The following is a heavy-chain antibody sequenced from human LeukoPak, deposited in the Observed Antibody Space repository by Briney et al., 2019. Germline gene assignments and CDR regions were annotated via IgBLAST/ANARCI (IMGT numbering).Heavy chain of an antibody. CDR3: ARVTNYDCVWGSYSDY. Sequence: GASVKVSCKASGYTFTCYYMHWVRQAPGQGLEWMGWINPNSGGTNYAQKFQGRVTMTRDTSISTAYMELSRLRSDDTAVYYCARVTNYDCVWGSYSDYWGQGTLVTVSS. V-gene: IGHV1-2*02. CDR2: INPNSGGT. CDR1: GYTFTCYY. D-gene: IGHD3-16*01. J-gene: IGHJ4*02.